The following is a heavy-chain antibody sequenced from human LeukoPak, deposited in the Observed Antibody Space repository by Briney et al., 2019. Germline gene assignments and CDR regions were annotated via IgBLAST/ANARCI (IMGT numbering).Heavy chain of an antibody. CDR3: AMKAVPRPRLYDAFDF. Sequence: GGSLRLSCAASGFTFSSYAMHWVRQAPGKGLERVAVISYDGSNKYYADSVKGRFTISRDNSKNTLYLQMNSLRADDTAVYYCAMKAVPRPRLYDAFDFWGQGTVVTVSS. D-gene: IGHD2-2*02. V-gene: IGHV3-30*04. J-gene: IGHJ3*01. CDR1: GFTFSSYA. CDR2: ISYDGSNK.